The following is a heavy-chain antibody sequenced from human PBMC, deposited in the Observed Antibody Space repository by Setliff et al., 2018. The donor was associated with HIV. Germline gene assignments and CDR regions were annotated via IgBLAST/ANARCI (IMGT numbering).Heavy chain of an antibody. CDR3: SRSGIGYGGDSNTFDI. CDR2: IHYSGST. D-gene: IGHD2-21*02. CDR1: GDSISGSHYY. V-gene: IGHV4-39*01. J-gene: IGHJ3*02. Sequence: SETLSLTCTVSGDSISGSHYYWGWIRQPPGKGLEWIASIHYSGSTYDSPSVRSRVAIFVDTSKNQFSLRLNSVTATDAAMYYCSRSGIGYGGDSNTFDIWGQGTLVTVSS.